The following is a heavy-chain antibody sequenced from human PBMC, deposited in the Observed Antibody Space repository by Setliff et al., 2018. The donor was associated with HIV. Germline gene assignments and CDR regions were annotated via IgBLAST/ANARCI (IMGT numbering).Heavy chain of an antibody. D-gene: IGHD4-17*01. V-gene: IGHV3-11*04. J-gene: IGHJ2*01. CDR3: ARDPYPYGDYGDRYFDL. CDR1: GFSFSDYY. CDR2: IHSSSSRI. Sequence: GGSLRLSCAASGFSFSDYYMSWIRQTPGKGLEWVSFIHSSSSRIYYADSVKGRFTVSRDNAKNSLYLQMNSLRAEDTAVYYCARDPYPYGDYGDRYFDLWGRGTLVTVSS.